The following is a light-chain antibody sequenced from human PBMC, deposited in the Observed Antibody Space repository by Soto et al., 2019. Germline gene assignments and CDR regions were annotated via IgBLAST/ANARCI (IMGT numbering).Light chain of an antibody. V-gene: IGKV1-33*01. CDR2: DAS. Sequence: DIQMTQSPSSLSASVGDRDTITCQASQNINNYLNWYQQKPGRAPKLLIYDASNLEAGVPSRFSGSGSGTDFTLTISCLQSEDFATYYCQQYYSYPRTFGQGTKVDIK. CDR3: QQYYSYPRT. CDR1: QNINNY. J-gene: IGKJ1*01.